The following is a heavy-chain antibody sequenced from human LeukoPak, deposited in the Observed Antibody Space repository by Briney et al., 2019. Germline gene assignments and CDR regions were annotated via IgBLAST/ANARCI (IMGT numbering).Heavy chain of an antibody. CDR1: GYTFTGYY. D-gene: IGHD3-3*01. V-gene: IGHV1-2*02. CDR2: INPNSGGT. J-gene: IGHJ3*02. Sequence: ASVKVSCKASGYTFTGYYMHWVRQAPGQGLEWMGWINPNSGGTNYAQKFQGRVTMTRDASISTAYMELSRLRSDDTAVYYCARGDEEVYYDFWSGYYRIWGQGTMVTVSS. CDR3: ARGDEEVYYDFWSGYYRI.